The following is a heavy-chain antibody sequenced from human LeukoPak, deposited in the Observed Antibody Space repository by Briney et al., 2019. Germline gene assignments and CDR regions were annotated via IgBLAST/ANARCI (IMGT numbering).Heavy chain of an antibody. Sequence: GGSLRLSCTASGFTFGDYAMSWVRQAPGKGLEWVGFIRSKAYGGTTEYAASVKGRFTISRDDSKTIAYLKMNSLKTEDTAVYYCTRDSSGYSGGFFDYWGQGTLVTVSS. J-gene: IGHJ4*02. D-gene: IGHD3-22*01. V-gene: IGHV3-49*04. CDR1: GFTFGDYA. CDR3: TRDSSGYSGGFFDY. CDR2: IRSKAYGGTT.